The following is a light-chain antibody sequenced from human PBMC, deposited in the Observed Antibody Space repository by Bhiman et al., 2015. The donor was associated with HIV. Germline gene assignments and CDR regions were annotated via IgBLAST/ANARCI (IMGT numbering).Light chain of an antibody. Sequence: SYELTQPPSVSVSPGQTARITCSGDALPNQYAFWYQQKPGQAPILVIYKDSERPSGIPERFSGSKSAASASLAITGLQIEDEADYYCQSYDSTLSASVFGTGTMVTAL. CDR3: QSYDSTLSASV. V-gene: IGLV3-25*02. CDR2: KDS. CDR1: ALPNQY. J-gene: IGLJ1*01.